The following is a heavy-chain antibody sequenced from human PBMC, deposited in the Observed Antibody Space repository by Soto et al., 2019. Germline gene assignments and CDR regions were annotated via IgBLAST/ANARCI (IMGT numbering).Heavy chain of an antibody. V-gene: IGHV3-11*01. D-gene: IGHD5-18*01. CDR1: GFTFSDYY. CDR3: AREIVDPPMVTYHYYYGMDV. CDR2: ISSSGITI. Sequence: QVQLVESGGGLVKPGGSLRLSCAVSGFTFSDYYMSWIRQAPGKGLEWVSYISSSGITIYYADSVKGRFTISRDNAKNSLYLQMNSLRAEDTAVYYCAREIVDPPMVTYHYYYGMDVWGQGTTVTVSS. J-gene: IGHJ6*02.